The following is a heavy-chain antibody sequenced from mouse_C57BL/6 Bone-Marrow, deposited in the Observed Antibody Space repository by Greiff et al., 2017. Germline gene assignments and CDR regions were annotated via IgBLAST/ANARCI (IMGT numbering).Heavy chain of an antibody. CDR2: IHPNSGST. Sequence: QVQLKESGAELVKPGASVKLSCKASGYTFTSYWMHWVKQRPGQGLEWIGMIHPNSGSTNYNEKFKSKATLTVDKSSSTAYMQLSSLTSEDSAVYYCARRDGYYTPFAYWGQGTLVTVSA. J-gene: IGHJ3*01. CDR1: GYTFTSYW. V-gene: IGHV1-64*01. D-gene: IGHD2-3*01. CDR3: ARRDGYYTPFAY.